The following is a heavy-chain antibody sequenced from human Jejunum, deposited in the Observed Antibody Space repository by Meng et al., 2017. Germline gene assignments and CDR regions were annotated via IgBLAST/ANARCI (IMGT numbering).Heavy chain of an antibody. CDR2: IGVDGVTS. Sequence: GGSLRLSCVASGFTFRNYGVSWVRQAPGKGLEWVSVIGVDGVTSYYADSVKGRFTISRDNSKNTLHLQMNSLRAEDTALYYCAKAAQTSTVKYGMDVWGQGTTVTVSS. V-gene: IGHV3-23*01. J-gene: IGHJ6*02. CDR3: AKAAQTSTVKYGMDV. D-gene: IGHD4-17*01. CDR1: GFTFRNYG.